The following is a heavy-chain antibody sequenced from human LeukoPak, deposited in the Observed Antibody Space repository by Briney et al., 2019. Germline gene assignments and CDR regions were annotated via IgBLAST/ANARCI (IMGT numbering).Heavy chain of an antibody. Sequence: PGGSLRLSCAASGFTVSSNYMSWVRQAPGKGLEWVSVIYSGGSTYYADSVKGRFTISRHNSKNTLYLQMNSLRAEDTAVYYCAAHYGSGSYIGPFDYWGRGTLVTVSS. J-gene: IGHJ4*02. CDR3: AAHYGSGSYIGPFDY. CDR1: GFTVSSNY. V-gene: IGHV3-53*04. D-gene: IGHD3-10*01. CDR2: IYSGGST.